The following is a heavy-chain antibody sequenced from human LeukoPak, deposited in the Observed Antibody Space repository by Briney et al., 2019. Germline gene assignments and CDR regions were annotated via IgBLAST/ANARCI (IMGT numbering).Heavy chain of an antibody. CDR2: ISGSGGST. J-gene: IGHJ6*03. V-gene: IGHV3-23*01. CDR3: AKGIQGYGRYYYYYMDV. D-gene: IGHD4-17*01. CDR1: GFTFSSYA. Sequence: GGSLRLSCAASGFTFSSYAMSWVRQAPGKGLEWVSAISGSGGSTYYADSVKGRFTISRDNSKNTLYLQMNSLRAEDTAVYYCAKGIQGYGRYYYYYMDVWGKGTTVTVSS.